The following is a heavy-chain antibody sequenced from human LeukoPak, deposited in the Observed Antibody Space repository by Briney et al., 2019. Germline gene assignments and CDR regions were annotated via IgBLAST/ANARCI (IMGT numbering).Heavy chain of an antibody. CDR1: GYTLTELS. CDR3: GRSLQRGSWTQRALDY. CDR2: FDPEDGET. J-gene: IGHJ4*02. D-gene: IGHD3-10*01. V-gene: IGHV1-24*01. Sequence: ASVKVSCKVSGYTLTELSMHWVRQAPGKGLEWMGGFDPEDGETIYAQKFQGRVTMTEDTSTDTAYMELSSLRSEDTAVYYCGRSLQRGSWTQRALDYWGQGTLVTVSS.